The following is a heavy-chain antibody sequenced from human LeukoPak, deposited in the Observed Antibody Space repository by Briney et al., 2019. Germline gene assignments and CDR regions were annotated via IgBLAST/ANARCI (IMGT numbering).Heavy chain of an antibody. D-gene: IGHD3-3*01. J-gene: IGHJ4*02. V-gene: IGHV3-48*03. CDR3: ARDFWSGYCY. Sequence: GRSLRLSCAASGLTFSSYEMNWVRQPPRKWLEWVSYLSSSGSTINYADSVKGRFTISRDNAKNSLYLQMNSLRAEDTAVYYCARDFWSGYCYWGQGTLVTVSS. CDR1: GLTFSSYE. CDR2: LSSSGSTI.